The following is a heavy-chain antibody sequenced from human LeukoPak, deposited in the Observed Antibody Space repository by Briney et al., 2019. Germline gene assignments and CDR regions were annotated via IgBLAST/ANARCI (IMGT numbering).Heavy chain of an antibody. CDR2: IYDDGGT. CDR3: ARGRGSYFY. D-gene: IGHD1-26*01. Sequence: GGSLRLSCAASGFTVSSNYMTWVRQAPGKGLEWVSVIYDDGGTYYADSVKGRFTISRDNSKNTLYLQMNTLRAEDTAVYYCARGRGSYFYWGQGTLVTVSS. V-gene: IGHV3-66*02. J-gene: IGHJ4*02. CDR1: GFTVSSNY.